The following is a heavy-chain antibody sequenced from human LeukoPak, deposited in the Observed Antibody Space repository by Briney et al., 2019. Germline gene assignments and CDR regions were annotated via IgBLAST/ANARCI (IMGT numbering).Heavy chain of an antibody. CDR2: ISANNGKT. V-gene: IGHV1-18*01. Sequence: SGYTFXNYGISWVRQAPGQGLEWMGWISANNGKTNYAQKLQGRVTITSDTSTSTAYMELRSLRSDDTAVYYCARGFGYYGDWGQGTLVTVSS. D-gene: IGHD2/OR15-2a*01. CDR3: ARGFGYYGD. CDR1: GYTFXNYG. J-gene: IGHJ4*02.